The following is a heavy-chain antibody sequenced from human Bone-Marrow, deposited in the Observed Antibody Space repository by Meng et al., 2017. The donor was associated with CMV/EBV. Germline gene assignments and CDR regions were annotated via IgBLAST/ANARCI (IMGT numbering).Heavy chain of an antibody. Sequence: SETLSLTCAVSGGSISSSNWWSWVRQPPGKGLEWIGEIYHSGSTNYNPSLKSRVTISVDKSKNQFSLKLSSVTAADTAVYYCARHFIYSNYYFDYWGQGTLVTVSS. D-gene: IGHD4-11*01. V-gene: IGHV4-4*02. J-gene: IGHJ4*02. CDR3: ARHFIYSNYYFDY. CDR1: GGSISSSNW. CDR2: IYHSGST.